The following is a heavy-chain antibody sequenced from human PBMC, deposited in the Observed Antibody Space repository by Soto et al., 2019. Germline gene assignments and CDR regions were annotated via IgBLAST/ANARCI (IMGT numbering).Heavy chain of an antibody. D-gene: IGHD3-22*01. CDR2: IYYSGST. Sequence: PSETLSLTCTVSGDSISSSNYYWVWIRQPPGKGLEWIGSIYYSGSTYYNPSLKSRVTISVDTSKNQFSLKLSSVTAADTAVYYCARRSGYNFYYNYYGMDVWGQGTTVPVSS. V-gene: IGHV4-39*01. CDR3: ARRSGYNFYYNYYGMDV. CDR1: GDSISSSNYY. J-gene: IGHJ6*02.